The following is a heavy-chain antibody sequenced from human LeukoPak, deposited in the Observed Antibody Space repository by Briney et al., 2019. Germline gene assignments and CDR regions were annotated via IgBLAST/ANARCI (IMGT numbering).Heavy chain of an antibody. CDR1: GFTFSSYS. Sequence: KPGGSLRLSCAASGFTFSSYSTTWVRQAPGKGLEWVSSISSSSSYIYYADSVKGRFTISRDNAKNSLYLQMNSLRAEDTAVYYCARDLRGTSYFDYWGQGTLVTVSS. V-gene: IGHV3-21*01. D-gene: IGHD2-2*01. CDR3: ARDLRGTSYFDY. CDR2: ISSSSSYI. J-gene: IGHJ4*02.